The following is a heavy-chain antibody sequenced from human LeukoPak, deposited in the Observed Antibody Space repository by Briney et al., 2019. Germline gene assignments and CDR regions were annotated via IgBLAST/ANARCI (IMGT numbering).Heavy chain of an antibody. V-gene: IGHV3-7*01. J-gene: IGHJ4*02. CDR3: ARDYGWLQFDF. Sequence: PGGSLRLSCAASGFTFSNYWMNWVRQAPGKGPEGVAIIKQDGSEKRYVDSVKGRFTISRDNAKNSLFLQMNSLRADETAVYYCARDYGWLQFDFWGQGTLVAVSS. D-gene: IGHD6-19*01. CDR1: GFTFSNYW. CDR2: IKQDGSEK.